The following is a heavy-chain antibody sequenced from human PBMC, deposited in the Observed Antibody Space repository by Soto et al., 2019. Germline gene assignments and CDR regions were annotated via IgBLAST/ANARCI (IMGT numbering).Heavy chain of an antibody. Sequence: EVQLVESGGGLVQPGGSLRLSCAASGFSFSNYWMHWVRQGPGKGLVWVSRINTDGSSTNYADSVKGRFTISRDNAKNTLYLQMNSLRAEDTAVYYCARSPGGYYIDWGQGTMVTVSS. CDR1: GFSFSNYW. CDR3: ARSPGGYYID. J-gene: IGHJ3*01. D-gene: IGHD3-9*01. CDR2: INTDGSST. V-gene: IGHV3-74*01.